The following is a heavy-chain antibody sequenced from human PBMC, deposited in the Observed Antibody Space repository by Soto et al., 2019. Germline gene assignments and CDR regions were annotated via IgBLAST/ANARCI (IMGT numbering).Heavy chain of an antibody. Sequence: EASVKVSCKASGGTFSSYAISWVRQAPGQGLEWMGGIIPIFGTANYAQKFQGRVTITADESTSTAYMELSSLRSEDTAVYYCARDHSNYYFDYWGQGTLVTVSS. V-gene: IGHV1-69*13. J-gene: IGHJ4*02. CDR2: IIPIFGTA. CDR1: GGTFSSYA. D-gene: IGHD1-1*01. CDR3: ARDHSNYYFDY.